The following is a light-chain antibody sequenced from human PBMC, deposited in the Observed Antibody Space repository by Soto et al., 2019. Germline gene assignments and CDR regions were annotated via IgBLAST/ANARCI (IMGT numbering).Light chain of an antibody. V-gene: IGKV1-39*01. CDR1: QSISSY. Sequence: DIELTQSPSSLSGSVGDRVTITCRASQSISSYLNWYQQKPGKAPKLVIYAASSLQSGVPSRLSGSGSGTDFTITISSLQPEDFATYYCQQSYSNPITFGQGTRLEI. CDR2: AAS. J-gene: IGKJ5*01. CDR3: QQSYSNPIT.